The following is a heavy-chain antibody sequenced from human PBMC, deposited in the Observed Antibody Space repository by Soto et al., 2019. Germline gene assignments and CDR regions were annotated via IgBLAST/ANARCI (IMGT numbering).Heavy chain of an antibody. D-gene: IGHD2-21*01. Sequence: SETLPLTCVVSGGSLSDYFWSWIRQPPGMALEWIGEINHLGSINYNPSLKSRVTMSVDTSKNQFSLTLNSVTAADTATYYCARGGISHWAYFYYMDVWDRGTTVTVSS. CDR2: INHLGSI. V-gene: IGHV4-34*01. CDR3: ARGGISHWAYFYYMDV. CDR1: GGSLSDYF. J-gene: IGHJ6*03.